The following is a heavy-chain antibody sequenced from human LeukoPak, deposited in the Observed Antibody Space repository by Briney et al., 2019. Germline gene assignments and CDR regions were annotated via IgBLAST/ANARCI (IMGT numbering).Heavy chain of an antibody. CDR3: ASLWFGEYFDY. CDR1: DDSISSSSYY. J-gene: IGHJ4*02. D-gene: IGHD3-10*01. V-gene: IGHV4-39*01. Sequence: SETLSLTCTVSDDSISSSSYYWAWIRQPPGKGLEIIGNIYYTGSTYYNTSLKSRVTIFVDTPKNQFSLNLSSVTAADTAVYYCASLWFGEYFDYWGQGALVTVSS. CDR2: IYYTGST.